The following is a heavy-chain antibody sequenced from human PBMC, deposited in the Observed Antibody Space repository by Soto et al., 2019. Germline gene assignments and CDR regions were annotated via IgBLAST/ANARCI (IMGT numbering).Heavy chain of an antibody. D-gene: IGHD3-10*01. Sequence: EVQLLESGGGLVQPGGSLRLSCAASGFTFSSYAMSWVRQAPGKGLEWVSAISGSGGSTYYADSVKGRFTISRDNSENTLYLQMNSLRAEDTAVYYCAKVSRMVRGVIEGPFDYWGQGTLVTVSS. CDR3: AKVSRMVRGVIEGPFDY. CDR2: ISGSGGST. V-gene: IGHV3-23*01. CDR1: GFTFSSYA. J-gene: IGHJ4*02.